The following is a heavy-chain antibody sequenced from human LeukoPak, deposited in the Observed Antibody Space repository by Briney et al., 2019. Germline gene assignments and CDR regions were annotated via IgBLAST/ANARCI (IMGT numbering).Heavy chain of an antibody. CDR1: GFTFTTYW. Sequence: GGSLRLSCAASGFTFTTYWMNWVRQAPGKGLEWVSYISSSGSTIYFADSVKGRFTISRDNAKNSLYLQMNSLRAEDTAVYYCAELGITMIGGVWGKGTTVTISS. D-gene: IGHD3-10*02. CDR3: AELGITMIGGV. CDR2: ISSSGSTI. V-gene: IGHV3-48*04. J-gene: IGHJ6*04.